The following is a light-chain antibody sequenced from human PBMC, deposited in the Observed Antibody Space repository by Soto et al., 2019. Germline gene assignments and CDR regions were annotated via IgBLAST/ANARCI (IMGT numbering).Light chain of an antibody. CDR1: QSTSSY. CDR2: AAS. J-gene: IGKJ2*01. Sequence: DIQMTQSPSSLSASVGDRVTITCRASQSTSSYLNWYQQKPGKAPKLLMYAASSLRSGVPSRFSGSGSGTDFTLTISSLQPEDSATYYCQQSYNVPRTFGQGTKLEIK. V-gene: IGKV1-39*01. CDR3: QQSYNVPRT.